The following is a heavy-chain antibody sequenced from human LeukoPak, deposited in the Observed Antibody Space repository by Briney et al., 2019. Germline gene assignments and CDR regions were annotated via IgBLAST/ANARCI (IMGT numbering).Heavy chain of an antibody. CDR2: IYHSGNT. D-gene: IGHD1-1*01. V-gene: IGHV4-38-2*02. J-gene: IGHJ4*02. CDR1: GYSIKNGYY. CDR3: ARQRGTDYYFDY. Sequence: SETLSLTCSVSGYSIKNGYYWGWIRQSPGKGLEWIGNIYHSGNTYYNPSLKSRVTISIDTAKNQISLKLSSVTAADTAVYYCARQRGTDYYFDYWGQGTLVTVSS.